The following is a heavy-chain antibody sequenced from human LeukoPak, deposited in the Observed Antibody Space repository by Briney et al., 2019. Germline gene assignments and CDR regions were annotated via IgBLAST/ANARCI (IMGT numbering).Heavy chain of an antibody. CDR3: ATRITIFGVVISSPSFDY. Sequence: GASVKVSCKVSGYTLTVLSMHWVRQAPGKGLEWMGGFDPEDGETIYAQKFQGRVTMTEDTSTDTAYMELSSLRSEDTAVYYCATRITIFGVVISSPSFDYWGQGTLVTVSS. D-gene: IGHD3-3*01. CDR2: FDPEDGET. CDR1: GYTLTVLS. J-gene: IGHJ4*02. V-gene: IGHV1-24*01.